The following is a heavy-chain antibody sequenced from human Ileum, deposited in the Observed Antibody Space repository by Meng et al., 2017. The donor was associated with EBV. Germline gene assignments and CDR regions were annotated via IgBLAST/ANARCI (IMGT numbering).Heavy chain of an antibody. CDR1: GYSFTTFY. CDR2: INPSGSA. V-gene: IGHV1-46*01. D-gene: IGHD2-21*01. CDR3: ARDAPRDVVIASNYFDY. J-gene: IGHJ4*02. Sequence: QWQLVQSGAEVQKPGTSVKVSCKASGYSFTTFYMHWLRQAPGQGLEWMGIINPSGSANYAQKFQGRVTMTSDTSTSTVYMELSSLRSEDTAVYYCARDAPRDVVIASNYFDYWGQGTLVTVSS.